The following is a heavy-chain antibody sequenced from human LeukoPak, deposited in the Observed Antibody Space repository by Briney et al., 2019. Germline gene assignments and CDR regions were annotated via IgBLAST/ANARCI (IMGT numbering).Heavy chain of an antibody. CDR2: INPSGGST. CDR3: ARVRGDSPPRFDP. CDR1: GYTFTSYY. D-gene: IGHD3-22*01. V-gene: IGHV1-46*01. Sequence: ASVKVSCKASGYTFTSYYMHWVRQAPGQGLEWMGIINPSGGSTSYAQKFQGRVTMTRDMSTSTAYMELRSLRSDDTAVYYCARVRGDSPPRFDPWGQGTLVTVSS. J-gene: IGHJ5*02.